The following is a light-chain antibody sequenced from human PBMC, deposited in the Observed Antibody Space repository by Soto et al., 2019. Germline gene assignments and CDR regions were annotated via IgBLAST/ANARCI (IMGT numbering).Light chain of an antibody. CDR3: QQRSNWPPIIT. J-gene: IGKJ4*01. CDR1: QSVTTY. CDR2: DAS. Sequence: EIVLTQSPATLSLSPGERATLSCRASQSVTTYLAWYQQQPGQAPRLLIYDASNRAPGLPARFSGSGSVTDFTLTVSSLEPEDSAVYYCQQRSNWPPIITFGGGTKVEIK. V-gene: IGKV3-11*01.